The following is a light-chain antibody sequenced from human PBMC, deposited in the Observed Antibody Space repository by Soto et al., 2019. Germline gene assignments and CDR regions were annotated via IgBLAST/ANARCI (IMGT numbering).Light chain of an antibody. J-gene: IGLJ1*01. V-gene: IGLV2-14*01. CDR2: EVS. CDR3: TSFTATSTYV. CDR1: GSDVGYYDY. Sequence: QSVLTQPASVSGSPGQSITISCTGTGSDVGYYDYVSWYQHHPGKAPKLMTYEVSNRPSGVSNRFSGSKSGNTASLTISGLQAEDEADYYCTSFTATSTYVFGTGTKVTVL.